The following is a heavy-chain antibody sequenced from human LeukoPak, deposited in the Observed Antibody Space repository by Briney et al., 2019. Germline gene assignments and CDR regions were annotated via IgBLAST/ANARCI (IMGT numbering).Heavy chain of an antibody. V-gene: IGHV3-21*01. J-gene: IGHJ3*02. CDR2: ISSSSSYI. CDR3: ARDGIAAAAFDI. D-gene: IGHD6-13*01. CDR1: GFTFSSCS. Sequence: GGSLRLSCAASGFTFSSCSMNWVRQAPGKGLEWVSSISSSSSYIYYADSVKGRFTISRDNAKNSLYLQMNSLRAEDTAVYYCARDGIAAAAFDIWGQGTMVTVSS.